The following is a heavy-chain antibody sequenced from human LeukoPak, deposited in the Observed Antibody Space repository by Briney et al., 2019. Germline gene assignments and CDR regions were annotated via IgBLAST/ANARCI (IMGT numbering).Heavy chain of an antibody. D-gene: IGHD3-3*01. V-gene: IGHV5-51*01. Sequence: GESLKISCKGSGYSFTSYWIGWMRQLPGKGLEWMGIIDPGDSDTRYSPSFQGQVTISAGKSISAASLQWSSLKASDTAMYYCTRQAGIWSGYPFDYWGQGTLVTVSS. CDR2: IDPGDSDT. CDR3: TRQAGIWSGYPFDY. CDR1: GYSFTSYW. J-gene: IGHJ4*02.